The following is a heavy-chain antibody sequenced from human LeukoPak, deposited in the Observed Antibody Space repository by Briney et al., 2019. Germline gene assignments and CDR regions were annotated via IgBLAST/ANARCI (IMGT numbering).Heavy chain of an antibody. V-gene: IGHV1-69*06. Sequence: SVKVSCKASGGTFSSYAISWVRQAPGQGLEWMGGIIPIFGTANYAQKFQGRVTITADKSTSTAYMELSSLRSEDTAVYYCARGPRRNGSGCYYGPFDYWGQGTLVTVSS. CDR1: GGTFSSYA. CDR2: IIPIFGTA. J-gene: IGHJ4*02. D-gene: IGHD3-10*01. CDR3: ARGPRRNGSGCYYGPFDY.